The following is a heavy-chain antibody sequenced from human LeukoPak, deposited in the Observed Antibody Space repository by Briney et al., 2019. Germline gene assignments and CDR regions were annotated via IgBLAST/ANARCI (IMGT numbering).Heavy chain of an antibody. D-gene: IGHD3-22*01. V-gene: IGHV1-69*04. Sequence: ASVKVSCKASGGTFSSYAMSWVRQAPGQGLEWMGMIIPIFGIANYAQEFQGRVTITADKSTSTAYMELSSLRSEDTAVYYCARAEYYDSSGYYRGWYFDYWGQGTLVTVSS. J-gene: IGHJ4*02. CDR2: IIPIFGIA. CDR3: ARAEYYDSSGYYRGWYFDY. CDR1: GGTFSSYA.